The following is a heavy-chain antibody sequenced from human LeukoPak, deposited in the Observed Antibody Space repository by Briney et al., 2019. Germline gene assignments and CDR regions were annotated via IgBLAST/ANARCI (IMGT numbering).Heavy chain of an antibody. CDR1: GDSISSYY. CDR3: AREGVGSRPFDY. J-gene: IGHJ4*02. D-gene: IGHD1-26*01. CDR2: IYTSGST. V-gene: IGHV4-4*07. Sequence: SSETLSLTCTVSGDSISSYYCTWIRQPAGKGLEWIGRIYTSGSTVYTPSLQSRVSMSVDTSKNLVAQKLTSVTAADTAVYYCAREGVGSRPFDYWGQGALVTVSS.